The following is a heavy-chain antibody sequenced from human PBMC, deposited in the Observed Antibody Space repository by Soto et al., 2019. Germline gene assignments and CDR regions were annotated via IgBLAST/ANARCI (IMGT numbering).Heavy chain of an antibody. D-gene: IGHD3-22*01. CDR2: IYYSGST. CDR3: XAXHNYDSSGTAVDV. Sequence: QVQLQESGPGLVKPSQTLSLTCTVSGGSISSXGXYWSWIRQHPGKGLEWIGYIYYSGSTYYNPSLKSRVTXXXXXXXXXXXRXXXXXXXXXXXXYYXAXHNYDSSGTAVDVWGQGTTVTVSS. V-gene: IGHV4-31*03. J-gene: IGHJ6*02. CDR1: GGSISSXGXY.